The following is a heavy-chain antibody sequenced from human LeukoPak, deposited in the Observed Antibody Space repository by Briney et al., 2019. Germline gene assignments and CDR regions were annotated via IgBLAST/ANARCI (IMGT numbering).Heavy chain of an antibody. CDR3: ARDGVVVDAFDI. Sequence: SETLSLTCTVSGGSISTYYWSWIRQPPGKGLEWIGYIYYSGSTNYNPSLKSRVTISVDTSKNHFTLKLSSVTAADTAVYYCARDGVVVDAFDIWGQGTMVTVSS. J-gene: IGHJ3*02. V-gene: IGHV4-59*01. CDR2: IYYSGST. D-gene: IGHD2-15*01. CDR1: GGSISTYY.